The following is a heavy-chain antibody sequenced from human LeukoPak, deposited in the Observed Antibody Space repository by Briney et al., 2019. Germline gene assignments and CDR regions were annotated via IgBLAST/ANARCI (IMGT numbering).Heavy chain of an antibody. J-gene: IGHJ3*01. Sequence: SGGSLRLSCAASGFTFSNYVMSWVRQAPGKGLEWVSGISGSGESRYYADSVKGRFTIPRDNYKNSLYVEMNSLRAEDTAVYYCAKDLEDCGGDCYSSSEAFDFWGQGTMVTVSS. D-gene: IGHD2-21*02. V-gene: IGHV3-23*01. CDR1: GFTFSNYV. CDR2: ISGSGESR. CDR3: AKDLEDCGGDCYSSSEAFDF.